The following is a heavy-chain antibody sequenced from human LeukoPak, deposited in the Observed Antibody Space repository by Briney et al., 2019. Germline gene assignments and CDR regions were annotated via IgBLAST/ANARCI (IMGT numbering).Heavy chain of an antibody. D-gene: IGHD1-1*01. CDR1: GFTFSSNW. CDR3: AREAIGTTKSDDAFDI. Sequence: QPGGSLRLSCAASGFTFSSNWMHWVRQAPGKGLVWVSRINSDGSSTRDADSVKGRFTISRDNAKNSLYLQMSSLRVEDTAVYYCAREAIGTTKSDDAFDIWGQGTMVTVSS. V-gene: IGHV3-74*01. CDR2: INSDGSST. J-gene: IGHJ3*02.